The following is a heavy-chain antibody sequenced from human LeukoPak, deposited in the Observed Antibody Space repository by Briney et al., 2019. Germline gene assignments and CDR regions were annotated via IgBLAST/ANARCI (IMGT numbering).Heavy chain of an antibody. CDR3: TTESRDY. CDR2: IKSKTDGGTT. V-gene: IGHV3-15*01. J-gene: IGHJ4*02. CDR1: GFTFSNAW. Sequence: GGSLRLSCAASGFTFSNAWKRWVPQAPGKGREWVGRIKSKTDGGTTDYAAPVKGRLTISRDDSKNTQYLQMDSLKTEDTAVYYWTTESRDYWGQGTLVTVSS.